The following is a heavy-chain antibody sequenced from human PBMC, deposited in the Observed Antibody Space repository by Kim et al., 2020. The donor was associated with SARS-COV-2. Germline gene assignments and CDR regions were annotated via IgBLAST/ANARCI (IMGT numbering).Heavy chain of an antibody. V-gene: IGHV2-5*01. D-gene: IGHD3-9*01. J-gene: IGHJ4*02. CDR2: K. Sequence: KRNSPSLKSRLTITKDTSKNQVVLTMTNMDPVDTATYYCAHYGSLLSLDYWGQGTLVTVSS. CDR3: AHYGSLLSLDY.